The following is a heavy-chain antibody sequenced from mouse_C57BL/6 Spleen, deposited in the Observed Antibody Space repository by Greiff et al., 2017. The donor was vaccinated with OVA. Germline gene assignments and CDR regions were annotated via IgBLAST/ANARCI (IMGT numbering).Heavy chain of an antibody. V-gene: IGHV4-1*01. Sequence: EVQLQESGGGLVQPGGSLKLSCAASGIAFSRYWMSWVRRAPGQGLEWIGEINPDSSTINYAPTLKDKFIISRDNAKNTLYLQMSKSRSEDTALYYCARLDSLYFDYWGQGTTLTVSS. D-gene: IGHD3-3*01. CDR1: GIAFSRYW. CDR2: INPDSSTI. CDR3: ARLDSLYFDY. J-gene: IGHJ2*01.